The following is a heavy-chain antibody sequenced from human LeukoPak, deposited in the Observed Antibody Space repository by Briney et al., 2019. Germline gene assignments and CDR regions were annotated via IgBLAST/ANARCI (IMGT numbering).Heavy chain of an antibody. CDR1: GFTFSSYA. Sequence: GGSLRLSCAASGFTFSSYAMSWVRQAPGKGLEWVSAISGGGGSTYYADSVKGRFTISRDNSKNTLYLQMNSLRAEDTAVYYCAKIPQRGYDFWSGYYKYFDYWGQGTLVTVSS. J-gene: IGHJ4*02. D-gene: IGHD3-3*01. CDR3: AKIPQRGYDFWSGYYKYFDY. V-gene: IGHV3-23*01. CDR2: ISGGGGST.